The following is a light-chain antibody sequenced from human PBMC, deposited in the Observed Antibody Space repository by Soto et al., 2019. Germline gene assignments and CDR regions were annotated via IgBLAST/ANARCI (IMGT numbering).Light chain of an antibody. V-gene: IGLV2-14*01. J-gene: IGLJ1*01. CDR3: SSYTRSSTLV. CDR1: SNDVGDYIY. CDR2: EVS. Sequence: QSALTQPASVSGSPGQSITISCTGTSNDVGDYIYVSWYQQHPGKAPKLMIYEVSNRPSGVSNRFSGSKSGNTASLTISGLQAEDEADYYCSSYTRSSTLVFGTGTKVTVL.